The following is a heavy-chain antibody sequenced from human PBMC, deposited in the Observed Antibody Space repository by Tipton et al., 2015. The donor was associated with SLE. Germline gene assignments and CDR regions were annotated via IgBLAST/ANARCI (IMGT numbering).Heavy chain of an antibody. CDR3: ARDGELLPFDY. CDR2: INAGNGNT. CDR1: GYTFTSYA. V-gene: IGHV1-3*01. D-gene: IGHD1-26*01. Sequence: QSGAEVKKPGASVKVSCKASGYTFTSYAMHWVRQDPGQRLEWMGWINAGNGNTKYSQKFQGRVTITRDTSASTAYMELSSLRSEDTAAYYCARDGELLPFDYWGQGTLVTVSS. J-gene: IGHJ4*02.